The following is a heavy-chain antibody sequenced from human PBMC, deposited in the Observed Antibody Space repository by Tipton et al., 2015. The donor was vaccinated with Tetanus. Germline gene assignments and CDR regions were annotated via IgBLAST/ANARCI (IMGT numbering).Heavy chain of an antibody. D-gene: IGHD1-14*01. V-gene: IGHV4-34*01. CDR1: GGSLSGFY. CDR3: ARGTGDY. J-gene: IGHJ4*02. Sequence: TLSLTCAVSGGSLSGFYWSWIRQPPGKGLEWIGEINHRGGTSYSPSLKSRVTISVDTSKSQFSLNMTSVTAADTAVYYCARGTGDYWGQGTLVTVSS. CDR2: INHRGGT.